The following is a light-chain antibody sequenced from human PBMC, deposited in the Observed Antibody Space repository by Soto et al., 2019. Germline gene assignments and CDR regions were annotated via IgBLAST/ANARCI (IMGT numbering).Light chain of an antibody. CDR3: SSYAGSYYV. CDR1: SSDVGGYNY. Sequence: QSALTQPRSVSGSPGQSVTISCTGTSSDVGGYNYVSWYQQHPGKAPKLMIYDVSKRPSGVPDRFSGSKSGNTASLTISGLQAEDEADYYCSSYAGSYYVFSTGAKLTVL. J-gene: IGLJ1*01. CDR2: DVS. V-gene: IGLV2-11*01.